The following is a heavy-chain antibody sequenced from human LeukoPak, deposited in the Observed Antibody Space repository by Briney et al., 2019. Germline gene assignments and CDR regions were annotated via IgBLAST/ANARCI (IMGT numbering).Heavy chain of an antibody. CDR1: GFTVSSNY. CDR2: IYSGGST. Sequence: GGSLRLSCAASGFTVSSNYMSWVRQAPGKGLEWVSVIYSGGSTYYADSVKGRFTISRDNSKNTLYLQMNSLRAEDTAVYYCARGYSQWLANPPRFDPWGQGTLVTVSS. J-gene: IGHJ5*02. D-gene: IGHD6-19*01. CDR3: ARGYSQWLANPPRFDP. V-gene: IGHV3-53*01.